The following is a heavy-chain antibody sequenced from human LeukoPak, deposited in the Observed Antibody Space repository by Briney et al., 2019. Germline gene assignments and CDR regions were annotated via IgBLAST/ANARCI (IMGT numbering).Heavy chain of an antibody. Sequence: SETLSLTCAVYGGSFSGYYWSWIRQPPGKGLEWIGEINHSGSTNYNPSLKSRVTISVDTSKNQFSLKLSSVSAADTAVYYCARRRGYSSSWSDYWGQGTLVTVSS. CDR1: GGSFSGYY. CDR3: ARRRGYSSSWSDY. CDR2: INHSGST. V-gene: IGHV4-34*01. D-gene: IGHD6-13*01. J-gene: IGHJ4*02.